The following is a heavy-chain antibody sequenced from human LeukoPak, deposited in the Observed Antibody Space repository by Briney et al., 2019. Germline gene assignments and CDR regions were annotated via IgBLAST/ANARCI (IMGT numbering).Heavy chain of an antibody. Sequence: GGSLRLSCAASGFTFSSYSMNWVRQAPGKGLEWVSSISSSSSYIYYADSVKGRFTISRDNAKNSLYLQMNSLRAEDTAVYYCAREATVTTGSPGGYWGQGTLVTVSS. CDR3: AREATVTTGSPGGY. D-gene: IGHD4-17*01. CDR1: GFTFSSYS. CDR2: ISSSSSYI. J-gene: IGHJ4*02. V-gene: IGHV3-21*01.